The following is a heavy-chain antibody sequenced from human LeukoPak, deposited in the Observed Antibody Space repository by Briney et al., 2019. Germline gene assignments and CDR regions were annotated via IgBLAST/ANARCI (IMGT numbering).Heavy chain of an antibody. Sequence: ASVKVSCKASGYTFTTYGISWVRQAPGQGLEWMGWISAYNGNTNYAQKLQGRVTMTADTSTSTAYMELMSLRSDDTAVYYCARDRATDREQNWFDPWGQGTLVTVSS. D-gene: IGHD5-24*01. V-gene: IGHV1-18*01. J-gene: IGHJ5*02. CDR1: GYTFTTYG. CDR3: ARDRATDREQNWFDP. CDR2: ISAYNGNT.